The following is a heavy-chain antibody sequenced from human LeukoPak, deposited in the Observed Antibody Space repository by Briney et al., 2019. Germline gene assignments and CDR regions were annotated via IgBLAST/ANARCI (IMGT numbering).Heavy chain of an antibody. Sequence: SETLSLTCTVSGGSISSSSYYWGWIRQPPGKGLEWIGSSFYSGSTYYSPSLRSRVTMSVDTSKYQISLKLSSVTAADTAVYYCARQSGSIDYWGQGTLVTVSS. J-gene: IGHJ4*02. D-gene: IGHD1-26*01. CDR3: ARQSGSIDY. V-gene: IGHV4-39*01. CDR1: GGSISSSSYY. CDR2: SFYSGST.